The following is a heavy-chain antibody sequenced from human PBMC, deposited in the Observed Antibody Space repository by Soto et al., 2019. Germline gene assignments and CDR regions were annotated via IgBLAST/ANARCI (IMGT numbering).Heavy chain of an antibody. CDR2: MNPNSGNT. CDR1: GYTFTSYD. Sequence: QVQLVQSGAEVKKPGASVKVSCKASGYTFTSYDINWVRQATGQGLEWMGWMNPNSGNTGYAQKVQGRVTMTRNTSISTAYMELSSLRSEDTAVYYCARGFRYCTNGVCQYYFDYWGQGTLVTVSS. J-gene: IGHJ4*02. V-gene: IGHV1-8*01. CDR3: ARGFRYCTNGVCQYYFDY. D-gene: IGHD2-8*01.